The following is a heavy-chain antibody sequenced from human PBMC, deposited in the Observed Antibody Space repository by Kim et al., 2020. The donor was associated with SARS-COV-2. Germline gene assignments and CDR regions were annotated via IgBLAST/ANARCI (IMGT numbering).Heavy chain of an antibody. J-gene: IGHJ6*02. CDR3: GKDVSSGGLDV. CDR2: IFLHIGRA. CDR1: SLTLTDHA. Sequence: GGSLRLSCVASSLTLTDHAIHWVRQAPGKGLEWVGGIFLHIGRADYADSVKGRFTISRDIAKQSVYLQMNSLRLDDTASYFCGKDVSSGGLDVWGQGTTV. V-gene: IGHV3-9*01. D-gene: IGHD3-10*01.